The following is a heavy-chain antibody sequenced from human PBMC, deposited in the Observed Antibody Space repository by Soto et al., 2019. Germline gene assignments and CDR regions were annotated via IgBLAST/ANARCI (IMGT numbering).Heavy chain of an antibody. Sequence: QVQLVQSGAEVKKPGSSVKVSCKASGGTFSSYAISWVRQAPGQGLEWMGGIIPIFGTANYAQKFQGRVTITADESTSTAYMELSSLRSEDTAVYYFARVDGYGDYVGFDAFDIWGQGTMVTVSS. J-gene: IGHJ3*02. CDR2: IIPIFGTA. D-gene: IGHD4-17*01. CDR3: ARVDGYGDYVGFDAFDI. CDR1: GGTFSSYA. V-gene: IGHV1-69*12.